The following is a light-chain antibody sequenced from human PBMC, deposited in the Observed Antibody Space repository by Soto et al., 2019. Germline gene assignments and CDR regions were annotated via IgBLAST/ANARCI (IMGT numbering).Light chain of an antibody. CDR1: CSNIAAGYD. CDR3: HAYDSSLSASV. CDR2: GPT. V-gene: IGLV1-40*01. Sequence: QPVLTQTPSESGAPRQRVTISCTGRCSNIAAGYDVHWYQHLPGPAPKLLIYGPTHRPSGVPDRFSGSRSGISPSLAITGHQAEDAVDYYCHAYDSSLSASVFGAGTKVTVL. J-gene: IGLJ1*01.